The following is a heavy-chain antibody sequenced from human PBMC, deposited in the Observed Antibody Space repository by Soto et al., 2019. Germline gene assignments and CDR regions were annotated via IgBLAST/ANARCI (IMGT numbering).Heavy chain of an antibody. CDR3: TTEKGY. Sequence: EVQLVESGGGLVKPGESLRLSCAASGFTFTNAWMNWVRQAPGKGLEWVGRIRSKTDGGTPDYAAPVKGRFTTSRDDSKNTLYVQMNSLKTEDTAIYYCTTEKGYWGQGTLVTVSS. V-gene: IGHV3-15*07. CDR2: IRSKTDGGTP. CDR1: GFTFTNAW. J-gene: IGHJ4*02.